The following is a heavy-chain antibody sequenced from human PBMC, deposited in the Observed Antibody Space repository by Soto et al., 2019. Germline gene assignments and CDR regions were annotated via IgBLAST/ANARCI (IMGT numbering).Heavy chain of an antibody. V-gene: IGHV1-3*04. D-gene: IGHD6-6*01. CDR2: INTGKGNT. J-gene: IGHJ4*01. CDR3: ARAREPEYSSSIFFDY. Sequence: ASVKVSCKASGYTFTNYAMHWVRQAPGQRLEWMGWINTGKGNTKISQKFQDRITITSDTSARTAYMDLSSLRSEDTAMYYCARAREPEYSSSIFFDYWGRGTVVTVSS. CDR1: GYTFTNYA.